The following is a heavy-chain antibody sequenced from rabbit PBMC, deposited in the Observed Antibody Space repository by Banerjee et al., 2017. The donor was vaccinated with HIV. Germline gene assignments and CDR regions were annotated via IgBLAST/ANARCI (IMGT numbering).Heavy chain of an antibody. CDR1: GFDLSSAYF. D-gene: IGHD8-1*01. V-gene: IGHV1S45*01. J-gene: IGHJ4*01. CDR3: ARDRGGSYYPYYFNL. CDR2: IYAGGSGSS. Sequence: QEQLEESGGGLVKPEGSLTLTCKASGFDLSSAYFMCWVRQAPGKGLEWIACIYAGGSGSSYYASWAKGRFTVSKTSSTTVTLQMTSLTAADTATYFCARDRGGSYYPYYFNLWGPGTLVTVS.